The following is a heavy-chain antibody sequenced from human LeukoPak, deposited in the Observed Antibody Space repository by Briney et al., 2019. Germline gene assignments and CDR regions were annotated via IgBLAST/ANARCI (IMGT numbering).Heavy chain of an antibody. CDR3: ARVTDPYYDSSGYDAFDI. CDR2: INAGNGNT. D-gene: IGHD3-22*01. Sequence: ASVKVSCKASGGTFTSYVITWVRQAPGQGLEWMGGINAGNGNTKYSQKFQGRVTITRDTSASTAYMELSSLRSEDTAVYYCARVTDPYYDSSGYDAFDIWGQGTMVTVSS. CDR1: GGTFTSYV. V-gene: IGHV1-3*01. J-gene: IGHJ3*02.